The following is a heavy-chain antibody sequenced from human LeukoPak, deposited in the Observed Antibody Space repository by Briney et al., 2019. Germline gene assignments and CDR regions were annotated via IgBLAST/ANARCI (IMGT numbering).Heavy chain of an antibody. Sequence: GGSLRLSCAASGFIYSNYYMSWVRQAPGKGLEWVANIKHDGSEEFYVDSVKGRFTISRDNAKNSLYLQMNSLRAEDTAVYYCARCRDGYQYFDYWGQGMLVTVSS. CDR3: ARCRDGYQYFDY. V-gene: IGHV3-7*01. CDR2: IKHDGSEE. J-gene: IGHJ4*02. CDR1: GFIYSNYY. D-gene: IGHD5-24*01.